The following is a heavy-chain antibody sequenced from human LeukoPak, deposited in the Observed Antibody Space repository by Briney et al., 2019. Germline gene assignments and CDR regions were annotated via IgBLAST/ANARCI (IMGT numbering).Heavy chain of an antibody. Sequence: SVTVSFKASAATFTSYAISWVRQAHAQGLEWMGGVIPIFGAAKYEQKFQGRVTITADESTSTAYMDLSSLRSEDTAVYYCARGFSGSYSDYYYGMDVWGQGTTVTVSS. CDR3: ARGFSGSYSDYYYGMDV. CDR2: VIPIFGAA. V-gene: IGHV1-69*13. CDR1: AATFTSYA. D-gene: IGHD1-26*01. J-gene: IGHJ6*02.